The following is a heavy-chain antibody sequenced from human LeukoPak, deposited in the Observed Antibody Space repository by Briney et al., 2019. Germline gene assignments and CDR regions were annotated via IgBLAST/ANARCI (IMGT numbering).Heavy chain of an antibody. V-gene: IGHV3-7*01. Sequence: PEGSLRLSCAASGFTFSSYWMSWVRQAPGKGLEWVANMNQDGSEKYYVDSVKGRFTISRDNAKNSLSLQMNSLRAEDTAVYYCARVAIFGVVSGVFDYWGQGTLVTVSS. CDR3: ARVAIFGVVSGVFDY. CDR1: GFTFSSYW. CDR2: MNQDGSEK. D-gene: IGHD3-3*01. J-gene: IGHJ4*02.